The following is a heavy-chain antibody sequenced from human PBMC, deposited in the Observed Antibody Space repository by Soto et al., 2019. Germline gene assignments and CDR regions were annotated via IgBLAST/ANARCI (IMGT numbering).Heavy chain of an antibody. Sequence: QVQLVQSGAEVKKPGASVKVSCKASGYTFTSYGISWVRQAPGQGLEWMGWISAYNGNTNYAQKLQGRVTMTTDTSXXTXYXXLRSLGSDDTAVYYCARVLYTSYGDYVVYYYGMDVWGQGTTVTVSS. D-gene: IGHD4-17*01. CDR3: ARVLYTSYGDYVVYYYGMDV. CDR1: GYTFTSYG. V-gene: IGHV1-18*01. J-gene: IGHJ6*02. CDR2: ISAYNGNT.